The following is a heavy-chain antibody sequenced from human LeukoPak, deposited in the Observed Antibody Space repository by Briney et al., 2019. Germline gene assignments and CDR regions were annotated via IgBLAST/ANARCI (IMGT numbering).Heavy chain of an antibody. CDR2: IIPIFGTA. D-gene: IGHD3-3*01. Sequence: VASVKVSCKATGGTFSSYAISWVRQDPGQGLEWMGGIIPIFGTANYAQKFQGRVTITADKSTSTAYMELSSLRSEDTAVYYCARDRKSGFWSGRGRTNWFDPWGQGTLVTVSS. CDR1: GGTFSSYA. V-gene: IGHV1-69*06. J-gene: IGHJ5*02. CDR3: ARDRKSGFWSGRGRTNWFDP.